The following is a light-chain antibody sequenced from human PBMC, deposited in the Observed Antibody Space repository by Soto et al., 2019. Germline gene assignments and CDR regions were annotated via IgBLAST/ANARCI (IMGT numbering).Light chain of an antibody. CDR1: QIVLYSSNNKNY. Sequence: DIVMTQSPDSLAVSLGERATINCKPIQIVLYSSNNKNYLAWYQQKPGQPPKLLIYWASTRESGVPDRFSGSGSGTDFTLTISSLQAEDVAVYYCQQYYSTPRTFGQGTKVDIK. CDR3: QQYYSTPRT. J-gene: IGKJ1*01. V-gene: IGKV4-1*01. CDR2: WAS.